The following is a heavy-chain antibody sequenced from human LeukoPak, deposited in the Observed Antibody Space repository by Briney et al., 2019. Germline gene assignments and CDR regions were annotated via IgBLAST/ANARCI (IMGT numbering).Heavy chain of an antibody. CDR1: DDSISSYF. J-gene: IGHJ5*02. Sequence: SETLSLTCTVSDDSISSYFWSWIRQPPGKGLEWIGYIYHSGVTHYNPSLKSRVTISVDTTKNQFSLKLSSVTAADTAVYHCARDQSSYTSSSYFDPWGQGALVTVSS. CDR3: ARDQSSYTSSSYFDP. CDR2: IYHSGVT. D-gene: IGHD6-6*01. V-gene: IGHV4-59*01.